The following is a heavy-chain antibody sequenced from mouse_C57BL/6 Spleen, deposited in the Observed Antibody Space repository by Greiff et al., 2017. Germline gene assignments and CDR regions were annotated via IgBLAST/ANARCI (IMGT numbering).Heavy chain of an antibody. CDR1: GYTFTDYY. V-gene: IGHV1-26*01. J-gene: IGHJ3*01. CDR2: INPNNGGT. CDR3: ARVYYGSIAC. Sequence: EVQLQQSGPELVKPGASVKISCKASGYTFTDYYMNWVKQSHGKSLEWIGDINPNNGGTSYNQKFKGKATLTVDKSSSTAYMELRSLTSEDAAVYYCARVYYGSIACWGQGPLVTVSA. D-gene: IGHD1-1*01.